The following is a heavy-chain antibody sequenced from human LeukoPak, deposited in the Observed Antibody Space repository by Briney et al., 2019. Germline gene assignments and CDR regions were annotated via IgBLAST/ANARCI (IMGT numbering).Heavy chain of an antibody. J-gene: IGHJ3*02. Sequence: PSETLSLTRTVPGGSISSYYWSWIRQPPGKGREWIGYIYDSGSTNYNPSLKSRVTISVDTSKNQFSLKLGSVTAADTAVYYCARDGSVSAFDIWGQGTMVTVSS. V-gene: IGHV4-59*01. CDR2: IYDSGST. CDR1: GGSISSYY. D-gene: IGHD2-15*01. CDR3: ARDGSVSAFDI.